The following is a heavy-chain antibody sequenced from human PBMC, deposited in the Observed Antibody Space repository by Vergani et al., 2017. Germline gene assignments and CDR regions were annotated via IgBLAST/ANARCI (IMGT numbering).Heavy chain of an antibody. J-gene: IGHJ6*03. Sequence: VQLQESGPGLVKPSETLSLTCAVSGYSISSGYYWGWIRQPPGKGLEWVSSISSSSSYIYYADSVKGRFTISRDNAKNSLYLQMNSLRAEDTAVYYCARVPRYCSSTSCTARGYYYYMDVWGKGTTVTVSS. CDR3: ARVPRYCSSTSCTARGYYYYMDV. D-gene: IGHD2-2*01. V-gene: IGHV3-21*01. CDR2: ISSSSSYI. CDR1: GYSISSGYY.